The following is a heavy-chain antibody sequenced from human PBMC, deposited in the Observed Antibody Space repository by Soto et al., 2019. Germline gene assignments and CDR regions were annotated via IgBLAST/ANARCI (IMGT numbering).Heavy chain of an antibody. CDR1: GFTFSDYY. CDR2: ISSSSSYT. Sequence: QVQLVESGGGLVKPGGSLRLSCAASGFTFSDYYMSWIRQAPGKGLECVSYISSSSSYTNYADSVKGRFTISRDKAKNSLYLQMNSLRAEDTAVYYCARDKLVPAAPDYYYGMDVWGQGTTVTVSS. V-gene: IGHV3-11*06. J-gene: IGHJ6*02. CDR3: ARDKLVPAAPDYYYGMDV. D-gene: IGHD2-2*01.